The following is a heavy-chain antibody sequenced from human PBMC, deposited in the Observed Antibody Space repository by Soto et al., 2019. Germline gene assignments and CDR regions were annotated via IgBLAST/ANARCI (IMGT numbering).Heavy chain of an antibody. CDR3: ARSGEYGMDV. J-gene: IGHJ6*02. V-gene: IGHV4-59*01. CDR1: GGSISSYY. Sequence: SETLSLTCTVSGGSISSYYWSWIRQPPGKGLEWIGYIYYSGGTNYNPSLKSRVTISVDTSKNQFSLKLSSVTAADTAVYYCARSGEYGMDVWGQGTTVTVSS. CDR2: IYYSGGT.